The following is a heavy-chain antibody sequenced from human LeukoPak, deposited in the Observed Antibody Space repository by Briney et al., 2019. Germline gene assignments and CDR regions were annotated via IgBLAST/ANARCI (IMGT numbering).Heavy chain of an antibody. CDR1: GYTFTSYY. J-gene: IGHJ4*02. CDR3: ARSNNYYESSGYYAKTGRDLDY. CDR2: INHSGGST. D-gene: IGHD3-22*01. V-gene: IGHV1-46*01. Sequence: GAAVTVSCKASGYTFTSYYMHWVRQAPGQGLEWMGIINHSGGSTSYAQKFQGRVTMTRATSTSTVYMELSSLRSEDTAVYYCARSNNYYESSGYYAKTGRDLDYWGQGTLVTVSS.